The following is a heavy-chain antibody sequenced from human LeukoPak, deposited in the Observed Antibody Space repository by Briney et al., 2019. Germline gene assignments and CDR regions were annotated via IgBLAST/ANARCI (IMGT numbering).Heavy chain of an antibody. J-gene: IGHJ4*02. CDR1: GFTVSSNY. V-gene: IGHV3-53*01. CDR2: IYSGGST. Sequence: GGSLRLSCAASGFTVSSNYMSWVRQAPGKGLEWVSVIYSGGSTYYADSVKGRFTISRDNSKNTLYLQMNSLRAEDTAVYYCARPVYCTNGVCSDYWGQGTLVTVSS. CDR3: ARPVYCTNGVCSDY. D-gene: IGHD2-8*01.